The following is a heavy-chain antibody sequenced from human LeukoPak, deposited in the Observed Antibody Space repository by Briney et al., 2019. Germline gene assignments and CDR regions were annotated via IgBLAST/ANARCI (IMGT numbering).Heavy chain of an antibody. J-gene: IGHJ6*03. CDR3: ARDSPVLLWFGDSSPYYYMDV. CDR2: IYTSGST. V-gene: IGHV4-4*07. D-gene: IGHD3-10*01. CDR1: GGSFSGYY. Sequence: PSETLSLTCAVYGGSFSGYYWSWIRQPAGKGLEWIGRIYTSGSTNYNPSLKSRVTMSVETSKNQFSLKLSSVTAADTAVYYCARDSPVLLWFGDSSPYYYMDVWGKGTTVTISS.